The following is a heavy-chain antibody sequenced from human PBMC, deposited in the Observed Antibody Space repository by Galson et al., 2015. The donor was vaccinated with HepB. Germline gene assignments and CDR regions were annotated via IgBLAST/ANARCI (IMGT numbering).Heavy chain of an antibody. Sequence: ETLSLTCAVYGGSFSGYYWSWIRQPPGKGLEWIGEINHSGSTNYNPSLKSRVTISVDTSKNQFSLKLSSVTAADTAVYYCAVTYSSSWYGTSNRYYYYGMDVWGQGTTVTVSS. CDR1: GGSFSGYY. V-gene: IGHV4-34*01. J-gene: IGHJ6*02. CDR2: INHSGST. CDR3: AVTYSSSWYGTSNRYYYYGMDV. D-gene: IGHD6-13*01.